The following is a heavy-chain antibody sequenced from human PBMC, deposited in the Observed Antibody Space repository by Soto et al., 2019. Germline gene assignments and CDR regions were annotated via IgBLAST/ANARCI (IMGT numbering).Heavy chain of an antibody. J-gene: IGHJ4*02. CDR3: ARSSTYYYDSSGYLDD. Sequence: XGPTLVTTTETLTLTCTVSWFSLSNARMGVGWIRQPPWKALEWLAHIFSNDEKSYSTSLKSRLTISKDTSKSQVVLTMTNMDPVDTATYYCARSSTYYYDSSGYLDDWGQGTLVTVSS. V-gene: IGHV2-26*01. CDR1: WFSLSNARMG. D-gene: IGHD3-22*01. CDR2: IFSNDEK.